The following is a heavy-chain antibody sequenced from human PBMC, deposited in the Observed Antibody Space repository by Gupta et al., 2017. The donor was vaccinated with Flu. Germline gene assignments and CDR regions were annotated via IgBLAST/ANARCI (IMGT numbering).Heavy chain of an antibody. Sequence: SCTVSGGPIDSYYGSWIRQPLGKGLEWIGYIYNRGSTNYNPSLKSRVTMSVDTSKKQFSLRLSSVTAADTAVYYCAGSGNYNCFEYWGQGTPVTVSS. CDR2: IYNRGST. J-gene: IGHJ4*02. CDR3: AGSGNYNCFEY. CDR1: GGPIDSYY. D-gene: IGHD1-26*01. V-gene: IGHV4-59*08.